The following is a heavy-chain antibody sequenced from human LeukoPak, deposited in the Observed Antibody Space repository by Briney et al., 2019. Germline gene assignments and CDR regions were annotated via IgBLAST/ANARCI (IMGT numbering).Heavy chain of an antibody. D-gene: IGHD3-22*01. CDR1: GFTFSSYG. CDR2: IRYDGSNK. CDR3: AKGEYYYDSSGYSVDY. Sequence: GGSLRLSCAASGFTFSSYGMHWVRQAPGKGLEWVAFIRYDGSNKYYADSVKGRVTISRDNSKNTLYLQMNSLRAEDTAVYYCAKGEYYYDSSGYSVDYWGQGTLVTVSS. J-gene: IGHJ4*02. V-gene: IGHV3-30*02.